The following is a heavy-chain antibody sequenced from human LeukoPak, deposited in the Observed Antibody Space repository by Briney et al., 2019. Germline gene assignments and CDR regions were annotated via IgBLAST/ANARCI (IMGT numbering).Heavy chain of an antibody. Sequence: GGSLRLSCAASGFIFSDYYMSWIRQAPGKGLEWVSYISTSSSTIYYADSLKGRFTISRDNSKNTLYLQMNSLRAEHTAVYYCAKGPYYDILTGYRGDYWGQGTLVTVS. V-gene: IGHV3-11*04. CDR3: AKGPYYDILTGYRGDY. J-gene: IGHJ4*02. CDR1: GFIFSDYY. CDR2: ISTSSSTI. D-gene: IGHD3-9*01.